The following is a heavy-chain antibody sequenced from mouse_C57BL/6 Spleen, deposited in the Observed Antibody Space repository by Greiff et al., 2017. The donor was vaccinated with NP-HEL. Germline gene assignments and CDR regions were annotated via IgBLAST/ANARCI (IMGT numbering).Heavy chain of an antibody. J-gene: IGHJ4*01. Sequence: QVQLQQSGAELVKPGASVKMSCKASGYTFTSYWLTWVKQRPGQGLEWIGDIYPGSGSTNYNEKFKSKATLTVDTSSSTAYMQLSSLTSEDSAVYYCAREAIITTVVDYYAMDYWGQGTSVTVSS. D-gene: IGHD1-1*01. CDR3: AREAIITTVVDYYAMDY. CDR2: IYPGSGST. V-gene: IGHV1-55*01. CDR1: GYTFTSYW.